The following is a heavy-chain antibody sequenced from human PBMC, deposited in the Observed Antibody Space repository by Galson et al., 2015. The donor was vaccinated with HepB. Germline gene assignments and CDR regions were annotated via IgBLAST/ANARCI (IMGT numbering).Heavy chain of an antibody. CDR1: GYTFTTYA. CDR3: AKDLGWYGGSYYYNMDV. Sequence: SVKVSCKASGYTFTTYAMHWVRQAPGQRLEWMGWINPGNGNTKYSQKFQGRITFTRDTPANTAYMELSSLTSEDAAVYYCAKDLGWYGGSYYYNMDVWGQGTTVTVSS. J-gene: IGHJ6*02. CDR2: INPGNGNT. D-gene: IGHD6-19*01. V-gene: IGHV1-3*01.